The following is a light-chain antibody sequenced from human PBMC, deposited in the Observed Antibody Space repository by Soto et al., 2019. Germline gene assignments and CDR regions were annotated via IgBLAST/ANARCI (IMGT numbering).Light chain of an antibody. Sequence: QSALTQPPSASGSPGQSVTISCTGTSSDVGGYNYVSWYQQHPDKAPKFMIYEVSKRPSGVPDRFSGSKSGNTASLTVSGLQAEDEADYYCSSYAGSNNFVFGTGTKLTVL. V-gene: IGLV2-8*01. CDR3: SSYAGSNNFV. CDR1: SSDVGGYNY. J-gene: IGLJ1*01. CDR2: EVS.